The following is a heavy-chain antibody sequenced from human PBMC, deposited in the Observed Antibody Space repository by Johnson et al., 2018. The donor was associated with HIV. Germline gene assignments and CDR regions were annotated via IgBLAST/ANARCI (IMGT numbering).Heavy chain of an antibody. CDR1: GFTFSSYG. V-gene: IGHV3-30*02. J-gene: IGHJ3*02. CDR2: IRYDGSNK. D-gene: IGHD3-16*01. CDR3: ARPLGPPLWHDAFDI. Sequence: QMQLVESGGGVVQPGGSLRLSCAASGFTFSSYGMHWVRQAPGKGLEWVAFIRYDGSNKYYADSVKGRFTISRDNSKNPLYLQMTSLRAEDTAVYYCARPLGPPLWHDAFDIWGQGTMVTVSS.